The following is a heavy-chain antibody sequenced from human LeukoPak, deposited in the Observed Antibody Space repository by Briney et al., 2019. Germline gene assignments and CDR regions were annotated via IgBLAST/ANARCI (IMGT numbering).Heavy chain of an antibody. CDR2: ISSSGSTI. Sequence: QAGGSLRLSCAASGFTFSSYEMNWVRQAPGKGLEWVSYISSSGSTIYYADSVKGRFTISRDNAKNSLYLQMNSLRAEDTAVYYCASVHSGSYRTFDYWGQGTLVTVSS. CDR1: GFTFSSYE. CDR3: ASVHSGSYRTFDY. J-gene: IGHJ4*02. V-gene: IGHV3-48*03. D-gene: IGHD1-26*01.